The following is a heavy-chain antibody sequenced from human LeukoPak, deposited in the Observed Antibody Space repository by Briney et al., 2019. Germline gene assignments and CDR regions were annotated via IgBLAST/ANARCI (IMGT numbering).Heavy chain of an antibody. CDR3: AKESLEWLLSYYYYMDV. D-gene: IGHD3-3*01. J-gene: IGHJ6*03. V-gene: IGHV3-23*01. CDR1: GFTFSSYA. CDR2: ISGSGGST. Sequence: PGGSLRLSCAASGFTFSSYAMSWVRQAPGKGLEWVSAISGSGGSTYYADSVKGRFTISRDNSKNTLYLQMNSLRAEDTAVYYCAKESLEWLLSYYYYMDVWGKGTTVTASS.